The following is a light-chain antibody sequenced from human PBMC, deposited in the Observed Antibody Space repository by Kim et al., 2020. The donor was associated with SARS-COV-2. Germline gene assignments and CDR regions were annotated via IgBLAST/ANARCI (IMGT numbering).Light chain of an antibody. Sequence: QSALTQPASMSGSPGQSITISCTGTSSDVGGYNYVSWYQQHPGKAPKLMIYDVSNRPSGVSNRFSGSKSGNTASLTISGLQAEDEADYYCSSYTSSSPVVFGGGTQLTVL. V-gene: IGLV2-14*03. CDR3: SSYTSSSPVV. CDR1: SSDVGGYNY. J-gene: IGLJ2*01. CDR2: DVS.